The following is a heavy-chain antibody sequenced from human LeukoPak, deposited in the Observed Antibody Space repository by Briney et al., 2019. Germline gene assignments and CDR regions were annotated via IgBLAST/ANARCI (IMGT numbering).Heavy chain of an antibody. J-gene: IGHJ4*02. CDR3: ARESAVRYCSGGSCYDSNLEDY. D-gene: IGHD2-15*01. CDR2: IIPIFGTA. CDR1: GGTFSSYA. Sequence: SVKVSCKASGGTFSSYAISWVRQAPGQGPEWMGGIIPIFGTANYAQKFQGRVTITTDESTSTAYMELSSLRSEDTAVYYCARESAVRYCSGGSCYDSNLEDYWGQGTLVTVSS. V-gene: IGHV1-69*05.